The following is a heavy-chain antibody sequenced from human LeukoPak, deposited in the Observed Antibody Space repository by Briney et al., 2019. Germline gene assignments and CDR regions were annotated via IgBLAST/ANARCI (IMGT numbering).Heavy chain of an antibody. CDR1: GFTFRYYW. CDR2: IKEDGSEK. CDR3: ARGLDP. Sequence: GGSLRLSCAASGFTFRYYWMSWVRQAPGKGLEWVANIKEDGSEKNYVDSVKGRFTISRDNAKNSLYLQMNSLRAEDTAVYYCARGLDPCGQGTLVTVSS. V-gene: IGHV3-7*05. J-gene: IGHJ5*02.